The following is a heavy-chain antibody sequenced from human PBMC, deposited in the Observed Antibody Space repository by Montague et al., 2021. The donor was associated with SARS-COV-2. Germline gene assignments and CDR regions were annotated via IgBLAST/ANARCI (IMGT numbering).Heavy chain of an antibody. CDR2: IYYSGST. V-gene: IGHV4-31*03. CDR3: AREGGLRYFDWLLRSDYYYYGMDV. J-gene: IGHJ6*02. CDR1: GGSISSGGYY. Sequence: TLSLTCIVSGGSISSGGYYWSWIRQHPGKGLEWIGYIYYSGSTYYNPSLKSRVTISVDTSKNQFSLKLSSVTAADTAVYYCAREGGLRYFDWLLRSDYYYYGMDVGGQGTTVTVSS. D-gene: IGHD3-9*01.